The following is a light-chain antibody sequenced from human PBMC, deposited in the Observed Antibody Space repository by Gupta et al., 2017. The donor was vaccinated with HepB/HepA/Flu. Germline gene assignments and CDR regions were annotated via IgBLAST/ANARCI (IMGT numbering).Light chain of an antibody. Sequence: SVLTQPTSVSAAPGQQVTISCSGSSSNIGNNYVSWFQQLPGTAPKLLVFENSKRPSGIPDRFSGSKSGTSATLGITGLQTGDEADYYCGTWDSSLSAYVFGTGTKVTVL. J-gene: IGLJ1*01. CDR1: SSNIGNNY. V-gene: IGLV1-51*02. CDR3: GTWDSSLSAYV. CDR2: ENS.